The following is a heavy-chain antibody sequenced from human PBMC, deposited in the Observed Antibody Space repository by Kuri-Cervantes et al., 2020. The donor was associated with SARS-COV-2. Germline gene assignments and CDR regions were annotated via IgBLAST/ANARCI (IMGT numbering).Heavy chain of an antibody. CDR3: ARDSKRVRGVIALERFFDS. CDR1: GFTFSSYS. D-gene: IGHD3-10*01. CDR2: ISSSSSTI. V-gene: IGHV3-48*04. J-gene: IGHJ4*02. Sequence: GESLKISCAASGFTFSSYSMNWVRQAPGKGLEWVSYISSSSSTIYYADSVKGRFTISRDNAKNTVYLQMNSLRAEDTAVYYCARDSKRVRGVIALERFFDSWGQGTRVTVSS.